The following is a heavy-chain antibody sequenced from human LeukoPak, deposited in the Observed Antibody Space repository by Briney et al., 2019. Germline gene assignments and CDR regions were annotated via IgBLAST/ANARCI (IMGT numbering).Heavy chain of an antibody. J-gene: IGHJ4*02. CDR1: GFTFSSYW. CDR3: ASGPQWLVPGIDY. CDR2: IKQDGSEK. Sequence: GGSLRLSCAASGFTFSSYWMSWVRQAPGKGLEWVANIKQDGSEKYYVDSVKGRFTISRDNAKNSLYLQMNSLRAEDTAAYYCASGPQWLVPGIDYWGQGTLVTVSS. D-gene: IGHD6-19*01. V-gene: IGHV3-7*01.